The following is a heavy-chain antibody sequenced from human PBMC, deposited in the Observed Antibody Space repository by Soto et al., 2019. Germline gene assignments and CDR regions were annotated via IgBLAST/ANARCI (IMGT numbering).Heavy chain of an antibody. CDR1: GFTLSNAW. CDR2: IKSKTDGGTT. D-gene: IGHD2-15*01. CDR3: TTGYCSGGICDDWYFDL. Sequence: EVQLVEAGGGLVKPGGSLRLSCAASGFTLSNAWMSWVLQAPGKGLEWVGRIKSKTDGGTTDYAAPVKGRFTISKDDSNNTLSLQMNSLKTEDAAVYYCTTGYCSGGICDDWYFDLWGRGTLVTVSA. J-gene: IGHJ2*01. V-gene: IGHV3-15*01.